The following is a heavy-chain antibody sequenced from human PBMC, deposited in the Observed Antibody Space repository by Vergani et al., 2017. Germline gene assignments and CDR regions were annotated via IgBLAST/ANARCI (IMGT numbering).Heavy chain of an antibody. CDR2: ISAGGEST. D-gene: IGHD5-12*01. V-gene: IGHV3-23*01. J-gene: IGHJ4*02. Sequence: EVQLLESGGGFVQPGRSLRLSCAGSGFIFSDYGMTWVRQAPGRGLEWVSAISAGGESTFYADSVKGRFIISRDNSKNTVYLQMKSLRAEDTAVYYCAKKWLTNEEVDSWGQGTLVTVSS. CDR1: GFIFSDYG. CDR3: AKKWLTNEEVDS.